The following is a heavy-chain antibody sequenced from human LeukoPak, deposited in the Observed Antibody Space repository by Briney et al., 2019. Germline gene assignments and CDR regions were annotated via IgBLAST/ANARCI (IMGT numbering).Heavy chain of an antibody. D-gene: IGHD4-23*01. CDR3: ARGGGYYFDY. CDR1: GFTFSDSY. J-gene: IGHJ4*02. V-gene: IGHV3-11*06. Sequence: GGSLRLSCAASGFTFSDSYMNWTRQAPGKGLEWLSYISSSSSHTNYADSVKGRFTISRDNAKNSLYLQMNSLRAEDTAVYYCARGGGYYFDYWGQGTLVTVSS. CDR2: ISSSSSHT.